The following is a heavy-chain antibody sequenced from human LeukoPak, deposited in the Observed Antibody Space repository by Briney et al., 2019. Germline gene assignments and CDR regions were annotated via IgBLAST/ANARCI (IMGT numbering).Heavy chain of an antibody. D-gene: IGHD3-10*01. CDR1: GGSISSYY. CDR2: IYYSGST. J-gene: IGHJ5*02. Sequence: SETLSLTCTVSGGSISSYYWSWIRQPPGKGLEWIGYIYYSGSTNYNPSLKSRVTISVDTSKNQFSLKLSSVTAADTAVYYCARDSRWLGELHNNWFDPWGQGTLVTASS. CDR3: ARDSRWLGELHNNWFDP. V-gene: IGHV4-59*01.